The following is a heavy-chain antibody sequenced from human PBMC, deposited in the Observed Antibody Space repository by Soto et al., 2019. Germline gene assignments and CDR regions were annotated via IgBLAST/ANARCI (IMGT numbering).Heavy chain of an antibody. CDR1: GGSISSYY. CDR2: IYYSGST. D-gene: IGHD2-15*01. J-gene: IGHJ6*03. CDR3: AGAALYYYYYMDV. V-gene: IGHV4-59*01. Sequence: LGTLFLTFPFSGGSISSYYLSWIPEPPGKGLEWIGYIYYSGSTNYNPSLKSRVTISVDTSKNQFSLKLSSVTAADTAVYYCAGAALYYYYYMDVWGKGTTVTVSS.